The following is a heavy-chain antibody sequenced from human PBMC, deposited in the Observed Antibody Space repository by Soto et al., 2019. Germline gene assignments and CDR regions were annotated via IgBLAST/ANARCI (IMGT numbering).Heavy chain of an antibody. V-gene: IGHV1-18*01. D-gene: IGHD3-16*02. CDR1: GYTFTSYC. J-gene: IGHJ4*02. Sequence: GASVKVSCKSSGYTFTSYCISWVRQAPGQGLEWMGWISAYNGNTNYAQKLQGRVTMTTDTSTSTAYMELRSLRSDDTAVYYCARNIMITFGGVIVPALFDYWGQGTLVTVSS. CDR3: ARNIMITFGGVIVPALFDY. CDR2: ISAYNGNT.